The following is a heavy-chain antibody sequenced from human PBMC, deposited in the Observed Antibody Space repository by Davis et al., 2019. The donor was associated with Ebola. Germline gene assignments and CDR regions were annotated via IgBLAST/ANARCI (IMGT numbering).Heavy chain of an antibody. V-gene: IGHV4-34*01. Sequence: MPSETLSLTCAVYGGSFSGYYWSWIRQPPGKGLEWIGEINHSGSTNYNPSLKSRVTISVDTSKNQFSLKLSSVTAADTAVYYCARGNLHSANYFSYWGQGTLVTVSS. J-gene: IGHJ4*02. D-gene: IGHD1-7*01. CDR2: INHSGST. CDR3: ARGNLHSANYFSY. CDR1: GGSFSGYY.